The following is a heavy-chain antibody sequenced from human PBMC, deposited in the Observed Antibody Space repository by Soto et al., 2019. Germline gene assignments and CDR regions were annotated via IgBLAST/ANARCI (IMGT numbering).Heavy chain of an antibody. CDR2: ISGSGGST. J-gene: IGHJ4*02. V-gene: IGHV3-23*01. Sequence: GGSLRLSCAASGFTFSSYAMSWVRQAPGKGLEWVSAISGSGGSTYYADSVKGRFTISRDNSKNTLYLQMNSLRAEDTAVYYCASWGGIASPAYDGSMAHYDYWGQGTLVTVSS. CDR1: GFTFSSYA. D-gene: IGHD6-13*01. CDR3: ASWGGIASPAYDGSMAHYDY.